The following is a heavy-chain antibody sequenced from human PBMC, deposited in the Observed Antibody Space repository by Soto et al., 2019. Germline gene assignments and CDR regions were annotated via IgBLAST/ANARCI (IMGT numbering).Heavy chain of an antibody. D-gene: IGHD4-17*01. V-gene: IGHV2-5*02. Sequence: QITLRESGPALVRPAQTLTLTCTFSGFSLTSPHMGVAWIRQPPGKAMEWLALIYWDDDERFNPSLKDRPAISKDTSKNQVVLTMTNTGPLDTATYFCAHAGDYDLLSFDHWGPGTLVTVSS. CDR2: IYWDDDE. CDR3: AHAGDYDLLSFDH. J-gene: IGHJ4*02. CDR1: GFSLTSPHMG.